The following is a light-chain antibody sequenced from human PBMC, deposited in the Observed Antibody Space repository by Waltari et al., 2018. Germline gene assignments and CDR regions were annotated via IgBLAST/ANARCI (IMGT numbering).Light chain of an antibody. CDR3: QSADGSGAYRA. Sequence: SYRLTQPPSVSVHPGQTARITCSGHALPKHYTHWYQQKAGQAPVLVIYKDTERASGIPERFSGSSSGTTVTLTIRGAQAEDEADYYCQSADGSGAYRAFGGGTKLTVL. J-gene: IGLJ2*01. V-gene: IGLV3-25*03. CDR2: KDT. CDR1: ALPKHY.